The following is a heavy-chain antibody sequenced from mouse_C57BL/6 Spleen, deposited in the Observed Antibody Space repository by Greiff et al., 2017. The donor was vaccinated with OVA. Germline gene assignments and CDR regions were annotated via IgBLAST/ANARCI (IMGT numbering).Heavy chain of an antibody. CDR1: GYSITSGYY. CDR2: ISYDGSN. Sequence: EVKLVESGPGLVKPSQSLSLTCSVTGYSITSGYYWNWIRQFPGNKLEWMGYISYDGSNNYNPSLKNRISITRDTSKNQFFLKLNSVTTEDTATYYCARGDSFDVWGTGTTVTVSS. V-gene: IGHV3-6*01. J-gene: IGHJ1*03. CDR3: ARGDSFDV.